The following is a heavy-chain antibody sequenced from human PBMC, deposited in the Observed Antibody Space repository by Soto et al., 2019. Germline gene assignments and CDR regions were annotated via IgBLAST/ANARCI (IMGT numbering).Heavy chain of an antibody. V-gene: IGHV4-34*01. CDR2: INHSGST. CDR1: GGSFSGYY. J-gene: IGHJ6*02. CDR3: ARMYYDFWSGSHGMDV. D-gene: IGHD3-3*01. Sequence: PSETLSLTCAVYGGSFSGYYWSWIRQPPGKGLEWIGEINHSGSTNYNPSLKSRVTISVDTSKNQFSLKLSSVTAADTAVYYCARMYYDFWSGSHGMDVWGQGTTVTVPS.